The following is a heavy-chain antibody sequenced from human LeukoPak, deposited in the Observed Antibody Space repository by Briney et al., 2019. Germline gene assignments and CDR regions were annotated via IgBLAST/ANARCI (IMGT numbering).Heavy chain of an antibody. V-gene: IGHV4-61*09. J-gene: IGHJ3*01. D-gene: IGHD2-2*01. CDR3: ARDGDAVSAAIAGAFDL. CDR1: GVSISSGNFY. CDR2: VYSTGNT. Sequence: SETLSLTCTVSGVSISSGNFYWSWIRQSAGKGLEWIGHVYSTGNTKYNPSLKSRVTISADTSKNQISLRLRSVTAADTAMFYCARDGDAVSAAIAGAFDLWGRGTMVTVSS.